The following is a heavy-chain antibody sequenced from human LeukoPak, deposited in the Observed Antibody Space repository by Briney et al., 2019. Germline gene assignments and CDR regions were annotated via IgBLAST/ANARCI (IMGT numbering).Heavy chain of an antibody. CDR2: VYSGVST. V-gene: IGHV3-66*01. D-gene: IGHD5-18*01. Sequence: PGGSLRPSCTASGFILTINYINWVRHAPGKGLGWVSLVYSGVSTYYADSVKGRFTISRDNSKNIVYLQMNSLRAEDTAMYYCARDPPAVPIDRYGWGQGTLVTVSS. CDR1: GFILTINY. CDR3: ARDPPAVPIDRYG. J-gene: IGHJ4*02.